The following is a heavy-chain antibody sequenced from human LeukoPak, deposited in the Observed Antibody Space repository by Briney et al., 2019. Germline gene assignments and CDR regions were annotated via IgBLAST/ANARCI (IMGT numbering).Heavy chain of an antibody. CDR3: ARGPSSGYYHSYRPYYMDV. D-gene: IGHD3-22*01. Sequence: PGGSLRLSCAASGFTVSSNYMSWVRQAPGKGLEWVSVIYSGGSTYYADSVKGRFTISRDNSKNTLYLQMNSLRAEDTAVYYCARGPSSGYYHSYRPYYMDVWGKGTTVAVSS. CDR1: GFTVSSNY. J-gene: IGHJ6*03. CDR2: IYSGGST. V-gene: IGHV3-53*01.